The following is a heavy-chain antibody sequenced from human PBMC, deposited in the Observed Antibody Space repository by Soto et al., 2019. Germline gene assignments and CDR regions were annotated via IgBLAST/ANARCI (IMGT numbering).Heavy chain of an antibody. CDR3: ARDYPYPLLKGVVTRTGLSMDV. D-gene: IGHD3-22*01. Sequence: ASVKGSCKASGYTFTKFHIHWVRQAPGQGLEWMGMIDPSGGVTRDAQRFQGRITMTSDTSTSSVYMELRGLTSEDTAVYYCARDYPYPLLKGVVTRTGLSMDVWGQGTTVTVSS. CDR1: GYTFTKFH. CDR2: IDPSGGVT. J-gene: IGHJ6*02. V-gene: IGHV1-46*01.